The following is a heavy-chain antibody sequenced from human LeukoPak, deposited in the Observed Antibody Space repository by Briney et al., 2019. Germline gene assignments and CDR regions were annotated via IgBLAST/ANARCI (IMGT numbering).Heavy chain of an antibody. Sequence: ASVKVSCKASGGTFSSYAISWVRQAPGQGLEWMGGIIPIFGTANYAQKFQGRVTITADESTSTAYMELSSLRSEDTAVYYCAREGVGGSGSYFLGYFDYWGQGTLVTVSS. D-gene: IGHD3-10*01. CDR1: GGTFSSYA. V-gene: IGHV1-69*13. CDR3: AREGVGGSGSYFLGYFDY. CDR2: IIPIFGTA. J-gene: IGHJ4*02.